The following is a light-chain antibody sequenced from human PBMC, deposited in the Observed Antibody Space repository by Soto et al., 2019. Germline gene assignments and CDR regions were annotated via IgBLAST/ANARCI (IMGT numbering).Light chain of an antibody. CDR2: GAS. Sequence: EIVLTHSPGTLSLSPGERVTLSFSSSQSVSSSYLAWYQQKPGQAPRLLIYGASTRATGIPARFSGSGSGTEFALTISSLQSEDFAVYYCQQYNNWPPKTFGQGTKVDIK. CDR3: QQYNNWPPKT. V-gene: IGKV3-15*01. CDR1: QSVSSSY. J-gene: IGKJ1*01.